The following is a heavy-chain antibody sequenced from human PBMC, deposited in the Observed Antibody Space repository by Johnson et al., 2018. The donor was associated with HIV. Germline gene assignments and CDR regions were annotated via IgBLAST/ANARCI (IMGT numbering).Heavy chain of an antibody. J-gene: IGHJ3*02. D-gene: IGHD3-10*01. CDR2: IYSGGST. CDR1: GFTVSSNY. CDR3: ARTITKSAFDI. V-gene: IGHV3-53*01. Sequence: VQLVESGGGLIQPGGSLRLSCAASGFTVSSNYMSWVRKAPGKGLEWVSVIYSGGSTYYADSVKGRFTISRDNSKNTLYLQMNSLRAEDTAVYYCARTITKSAFDIWGQGTMVTVSS.